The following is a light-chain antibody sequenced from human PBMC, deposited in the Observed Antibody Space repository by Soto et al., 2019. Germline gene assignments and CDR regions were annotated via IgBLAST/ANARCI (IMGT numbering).Light chain of an antibody. Sequence: QSALTQPASVSGSPGQSITISCTGTSTDVGIYDLVSWYQQHPGKVPKLIIFEVNKRPSGVSNRFSGSKSGNTASLTISGLQPEDEADYYCCSYAGSTTPAVFGGGTQLTVL. CDR2: EVN. J-gene: IGLJ7*01. CDR1: STDVGIYDL. CDR3: CSYAGSTTPAV. V-gene: IGLV2-23*02.